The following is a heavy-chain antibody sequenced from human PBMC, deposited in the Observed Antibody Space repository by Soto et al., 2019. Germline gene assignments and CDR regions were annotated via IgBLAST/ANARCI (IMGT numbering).Heavy chain of an antibody. V-gene: IGHV3-30*18. Sequence: QVQLVESGGGLVQPGRSLRLSCAASGFTFRSYGMHWVRQAPGKGLEWVADISYDGSNKYYADSVKGRFTISRDNAMNTLYVQMNSLRAQDTAVYYCAKHQRESTTYYYGMDVWGQGTTVTVSS. D-gene: IGHD3-10*01. J-gene: IGHJ6*02. CDR3: AKHQRESTTYYYGMDV. CDR2: ISYDGSNK. CDR1: GFTFRSYG.